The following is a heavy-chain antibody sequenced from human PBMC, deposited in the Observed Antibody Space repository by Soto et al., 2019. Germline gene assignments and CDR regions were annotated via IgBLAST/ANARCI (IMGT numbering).Heavy chain of an antibody. CDR3: ARDEMIVAGYFDY. J-gene: IGHJ4*02. CDR1: GFTFSSYG. CDR2: IWYDGSNK. Sequence: QVQLVESGGGVVRPGRSLRLSCAASGFTFSSYGMHWVRQAPGKGLEWVAVIWYDGSNKYYADSVKGRFTISRDNSKNTLYLQMNSLRAEDTAVYYCARDEMIVAGYFDYWGQGTLVTVSS. D-gene: IGHD3-22*01. V-gene: IGHV3-33*01.